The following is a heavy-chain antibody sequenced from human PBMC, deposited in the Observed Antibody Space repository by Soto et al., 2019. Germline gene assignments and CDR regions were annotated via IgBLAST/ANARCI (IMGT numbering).Heavy chain of an antibody. CDR3: ARDKIYSRWELLLGYFDY. Sequence: GASVKVCCKASGYTITSYYMHWVRHSTGQGLEWMGIINPSGGSTSYAQKFQGRVTMTRDTSTSTVYMELSSLRSEDTAVYYCARDKIYSRWELLLGYFDYWGQGTLVTVSS. CDR1: GYTITSYY. V-gene: IGHV1-46*01. J-gene: IGHJ4*02. D-gene: IGHD1-26*01. CDR2: INPSGGST.